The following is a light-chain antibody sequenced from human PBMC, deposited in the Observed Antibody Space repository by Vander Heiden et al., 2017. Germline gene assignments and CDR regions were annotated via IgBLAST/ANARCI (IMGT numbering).Light chain of an antibody. CDR2: LGS. CDR1: QSLLHSTGYNY. CDR3: RQALQTPRT. Sequence: DIVMTQSPLSLPVTPGEPASISCRSSQSLLHSTGYNYLDWYLQKPGQSPQLLIYLGSNRASGVPDRFSGSASGTDFTLKISRVEAEDVGVYYCRQALQTPRTFGQGTKVEIK. V-gene: IGKV2-28*01. J-gene: IGKJ1*01.